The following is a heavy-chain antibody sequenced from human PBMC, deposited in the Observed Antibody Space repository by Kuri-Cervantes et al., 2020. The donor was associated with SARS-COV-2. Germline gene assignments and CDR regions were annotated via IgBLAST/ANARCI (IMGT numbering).Heavy chain of an antibody. CDR2: IDQDGSEQ. CDR1: GFTFRSYW. J-gene: IGHJ4*02. D-gene: IGHD5-18*01. Sequence: GESLKISCAASGFTFRSYWMNWVRQAPGKGLEWVANIDQDGSEQYYVDSVKGRFSISRDNAKKSLYLQMNSLRAEDTAVYYCAKDQGDSYGISYFDYWGQGTLVTVSS. CDR3: AKDQGDSYGISYFDY. V-gene: IGHV3-7*01.